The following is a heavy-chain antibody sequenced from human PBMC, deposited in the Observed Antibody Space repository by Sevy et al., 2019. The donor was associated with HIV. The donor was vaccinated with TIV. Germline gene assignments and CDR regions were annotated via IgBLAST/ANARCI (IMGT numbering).Heavy chain of an antibody. Sequence: GGSLRLSCAASGFTFSSYAMSWVRQAPGKGLEWVSAISGSGGSTYYADSVKGRFTISRDNSKNTLYLQMNSLRAEDTAVYYWGEAGNVGYCSNGVCYGWVFDLWGRGTLVTVSS. CDR2: ISGSGGST. D-gene: IGHD2-8*01. V-gene: IGHV3-23*01. CDR3: GEAGNVGYCSNGVCYGWVFDL. J-gene: IGHJ2*01. CDR1: GFTFSSYA.